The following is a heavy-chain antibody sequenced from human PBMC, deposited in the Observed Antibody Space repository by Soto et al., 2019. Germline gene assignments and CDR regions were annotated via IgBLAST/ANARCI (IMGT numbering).Heavy chain of an antibody. J-gene: IGHJ4*02. CDR3: ARVSWQQLRSGFDY. CDR1: GGTFSSYA. D-gene: IGHD6-13*01. CDR2: IIPIFGTA. Sequence: GASVKVSCKASGGTFSSYAISWVRQAPGQGLEWMGGIIPIFGTANYAQKFQGRVTITADESTSTAYMGLSSLRSEDTAVYYCARVSWQQLRSGFDYWGQGTLVTVSS. V-gene: IGHV1-69*13.